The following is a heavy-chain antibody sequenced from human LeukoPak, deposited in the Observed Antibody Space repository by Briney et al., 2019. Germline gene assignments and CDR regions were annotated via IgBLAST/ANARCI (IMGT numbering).Heavy chain of an antibody. CDR1: GGSFSGYY. V-gene: IGHV4-34*01. CDR3: ACSSSWYLPYYFDY. J-gene: IGHJ4*02. Sequence: SETLSLTCAVYGGSFSGYYWSWIRQPPGKGLEWIGEINHSGSTNYNPSLKSRVTISVDTYKNQFSLKLSSVTAADTAVYYCACSSSWYLPYYFDYWGQGTLVTVSS. D-gene: IGHD6-13*01. CDR2: INHSGST.